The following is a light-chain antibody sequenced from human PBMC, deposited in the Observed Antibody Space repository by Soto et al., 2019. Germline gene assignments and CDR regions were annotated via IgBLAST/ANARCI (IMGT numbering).Light chain of an antibody. CDR3: QQYNSYPWT. J-gene: IGKJ1*01. Sequence: DIQVTQSPSSLSASVGDRVTITCRASHSISTYLNWYQQKPGKAPKLLIYKASTLEVGVPSRFRGSGSGTEFTLTISTLQPSDFETYYCQQYNSYPWTFGQGTKVDIK. CDR2: KAS. CDR1: HSISTY. V-gene: IGKV1-5*03.